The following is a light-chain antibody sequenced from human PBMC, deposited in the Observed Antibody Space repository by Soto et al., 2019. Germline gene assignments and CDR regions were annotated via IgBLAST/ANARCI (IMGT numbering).Light chain of an antibody. V-gene: IGKV1-39*01. J-gene: IGKJ1*01. CDR3: QQSYSAPWT. CDR2: AAS. Sequence: DIQMTQSPSSLSASVGDRVTITCRASQSISTYLNWYQQKPGKAPKLLIYAASSLRSGVPSSFSGSGSGTYFTLTISSLQPEDFATYYCQQSYSAPWTFGQGTKVEF. CDR1: QSISTY.